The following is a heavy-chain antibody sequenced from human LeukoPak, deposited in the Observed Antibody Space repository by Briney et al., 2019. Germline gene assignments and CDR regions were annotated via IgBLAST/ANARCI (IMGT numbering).Heavy chain of an antibody. CDR2: ISGSGAIT. Sequence: PGGSLRLSCAASGLTFSSHAMSWARQAPGKGLEWVSAISGSGAITYYADSVKGRLTISRDNSKNTLYLQMNSLRAEDTAVYYCARGWGGSSWPFDYWGQGTLVTVSS. D-gene: IGHD6-13*01. CDR3: ARGWGGSSWPFDY. CDR1: GLTFSSHA. V-gene: IGHV3-23*01. J-gene: IGHJ4*02.